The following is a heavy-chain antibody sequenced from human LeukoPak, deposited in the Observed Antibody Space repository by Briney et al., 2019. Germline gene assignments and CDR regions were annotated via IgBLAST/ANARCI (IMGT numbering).Heavy chain of an antibody. D-gene: IGHD5-24*01. Sequence: PGGSLRLSCAASGFTFSSYGMHWVRQAPGKGLEWVAVISYDGSNKYYADSVKGRFTISRDNAKNSLYLQMNSLRAEDTAVYYCAKLQAPKRWLQFSAYYFDYWGQGTLVTASS. CDR3: AKLQAPKRWLQFSAYYFDY. CDR1: GFTFSSYG. V-gene: IGHV3-30*18. J-gene: IGHJ4*02. CDR2: ISYDGSNK.